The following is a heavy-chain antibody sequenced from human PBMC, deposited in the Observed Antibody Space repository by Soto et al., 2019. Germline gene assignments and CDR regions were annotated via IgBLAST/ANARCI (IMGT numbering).Heavy chain of an antibody. D-gene: IGHD6-13*01. CDR1: GFTVSSNY. Sequence: GGSLRLSCAASGFTVSSNYMSWVRQAPGKGLEWVSVIYSGGSTYYADSVKGRFSISRHNSKNSLYLQMNRLRAEDTAVYYCAAPSIAAAGEYFQHWGQGTLVTVSS. J-gene: IGHJ1*01. CDR3: AAPSIAAAGEYFQH. V-gene: IGHV3-53*04. CDR2: IYSGGST.